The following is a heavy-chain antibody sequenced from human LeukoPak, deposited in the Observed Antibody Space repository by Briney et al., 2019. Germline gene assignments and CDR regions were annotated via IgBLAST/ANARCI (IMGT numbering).Heavy chain of an antibody. CDR3: ARSYVWDTGMVPDY. Sequence: PGGSLRLSCAASGFTFSSYGMHWVRQAPGKGLEWVAVIWYDGSNKYYADSVKGRFTISRDNSKNMLYLQMNSLRAEDTAVYYCARSYVWDTGMVPDYWGQGTLVTVSS. D-gene: IGHD3-16*01. J-gene: IGHJ4*02. V-gene: IGHV3-33*01. CDR1: GFTFSSYG. CDR2: IWYDGSNK.